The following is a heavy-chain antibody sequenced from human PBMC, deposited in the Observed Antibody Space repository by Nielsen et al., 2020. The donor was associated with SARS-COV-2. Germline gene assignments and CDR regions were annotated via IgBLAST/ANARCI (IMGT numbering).Heavy chain of an antibody. J-gene: IGHJ4*02. V-gene: IGHV1-18*01. D-gene: IGHD1-26*01. CDR3: AREWELPSRYFDY. Sequence: ASVNDSCKASGYTFTRYGISWVRQAPGQGLEWMGWISAYNGNPNYAQKLQGRVTMTTDTSPSTAFMDLRRLRSDVTAVYYCAREWELPSRYFDYWGQGTLVTVSS. CDR2: ISAYNGNP. CDR1: GYTFTRYG.